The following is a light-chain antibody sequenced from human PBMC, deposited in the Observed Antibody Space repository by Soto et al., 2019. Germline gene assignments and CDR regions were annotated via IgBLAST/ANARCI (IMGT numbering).Light chain of an antibody. CDR2: AAS. J-gene: IGKJ4*01. Sequence: DVQMTQSPSSLSASVGDRVTITCRASQDINSWLAWYQQKPGQAPKSLIYAASSLQTGVPSRFSGSESGTDFTLTISSLQPEDSATYYCQQYNVYPLSFGGGNKVEIK. V-gene: IGKV1D-16*01. CDR1: QDINSW. CDR3: QQYNVYPLS.